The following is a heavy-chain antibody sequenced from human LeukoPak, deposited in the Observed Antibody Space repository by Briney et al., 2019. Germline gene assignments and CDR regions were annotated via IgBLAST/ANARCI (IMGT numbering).Heavy chain of an antibody. CDR3: AKGVTTVTTRYFDY. Sequence: GGSLRLSCAASGFTFSIYAMSWVRQAPGKGLEWVSTISGSGGNTYYADSVKGRFSISRDNSNNTLYLQMNSLRAEDTAVYYCAKGVTTVTTRYFDYWGQGTLVTVSS. D-gene: IGHD4-17*01. CDR2: ISGSGGNT. J-gene: IGHJ4*02. V-gene: IGHV3-23*01. CDR1: GFTFSIYA.